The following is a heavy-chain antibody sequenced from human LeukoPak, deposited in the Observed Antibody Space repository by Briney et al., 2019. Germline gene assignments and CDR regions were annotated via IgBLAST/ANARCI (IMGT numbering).Heavy chain of an antibody. Sequence: ASVKVSCKTSGYIFTPHHIHWMRQAPGQGFELLGWVSAANNPEYSQKFQGRVVITRDASATTSYLELNSLRSEDTAVYYCAMSVEMPPIPSFDYWGQGTLVTVSS. V-gene: IGHV1-3*01. J-gene: IGHJ4*02. CDR1: GYIFTPHH. CDR3: AMSVEMPPIPSFDY. D-gene: IGHD5-24*01. CDR2: VSAANNP.